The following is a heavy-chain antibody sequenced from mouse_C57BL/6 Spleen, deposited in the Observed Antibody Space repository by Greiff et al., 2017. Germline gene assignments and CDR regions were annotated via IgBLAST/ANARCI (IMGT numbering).Heavy chain of an antibody. V-gene: IGHV1-76*01. CDR1: GYTFTDYY. CDR3: AREHGNYYAMDY. D-gene: IGHD2-1*01. Sequence: QVQLQQSGAELVRPGASVKLSCKASGYTFTDYYINWVKQRPGQGLEWIARIYPGSGNTYYNEKFKGKATLTAEKSSSTAYMQLSSLTSEDSAVYFCAREHGNYYAMDYWGQGTSVTVSS. CDR2: IYPGSGNT. J-gene: IGHJ4*01.